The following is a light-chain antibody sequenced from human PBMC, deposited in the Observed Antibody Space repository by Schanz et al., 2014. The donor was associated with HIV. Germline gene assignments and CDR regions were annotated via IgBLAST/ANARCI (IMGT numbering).Light chain of an antibody. CDR3: QQSGDLGGT. Sequence: EIVLTQSPATLSLSPGERATLSCRASQSVSNYLAWYQQKPGQAPRLLIFGASNRATGIPDRFSGGVSGTDFTLTISRVEPEDYAVYYCQQSGDLGGTFGGGTKVDMK. V-gene: IGKV3-11*01. CDR1: QSVSNY. J-gene: IGKJ4*01. CDR2: GAS.